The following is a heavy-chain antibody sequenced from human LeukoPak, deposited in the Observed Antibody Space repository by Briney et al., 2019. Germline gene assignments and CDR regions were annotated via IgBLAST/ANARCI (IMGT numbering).Heavy chain of an antibody. CDR1: GFTFNDYA. D-gene: IGHD1-26*01. Sequence: PGGSLRLSCEASGFTFNDYAMHWVRQVPGKGLEWVSGITWNSLIVLYVDSVKGRFTISRDNAKNSLYLQMTSLRAEDTALYYCAKAVGVASLIVDALDLWGQGTMVTVSS. CDR2: ITWNSLIV. J-gene: IGHJ3*01. CDR3: AKAVGVASLIVDALDL. V-gene: IGHV3-9*01.